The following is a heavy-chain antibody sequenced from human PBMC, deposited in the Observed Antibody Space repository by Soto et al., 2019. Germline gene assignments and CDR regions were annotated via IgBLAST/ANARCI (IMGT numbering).Heavy chain of an antibody. CDR1: GLTSSSYA. V-gene: IGHV3-23*01. D-gene: IGHD6-13*01. J-gene: IGHJ4*02. CDR3: AGGSGISATSDY. CDR2: ISGSGGTT. Sequence: GSLRLSCAASGLTSSSYAMSWVRQAPGKGLEWVSVISGSGGTTYHADSVKGRFTISRDNSKNTLYLQMHSLRAEDTAVYYCAGGSGISATSDYWGQGTLVTVSS.